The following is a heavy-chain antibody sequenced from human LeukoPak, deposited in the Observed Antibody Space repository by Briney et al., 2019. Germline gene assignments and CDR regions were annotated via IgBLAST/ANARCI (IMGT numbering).Heavy chain of an antibody. CDR1: GFTFSVYW. D-gene: IGHD3-10*01. CDR3: VRDYYGSGDY. V-gene: IGHV3-7*04. Sequence: GALRLSCAASGFTFSVYWMSWVRQAPGKGLEWVADIKEDGSEKYYVDSVKGRFTISRDNAKNSLFLQMNSLRAEDTAVYYCVRDYYGSGDYWGQGTLVTVSS. CDR2: IKEDGSEK. J-gene: IGHJ4*02.